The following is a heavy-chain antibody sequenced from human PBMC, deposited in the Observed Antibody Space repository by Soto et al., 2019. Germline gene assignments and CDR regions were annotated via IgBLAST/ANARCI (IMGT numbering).Heavy chain of an antibody. CDR3: AKDWVGGSNRYQLDK. CDR2: ISRYETKK. Sequence: GGSLRLSCAASGFSFSDYGMHWVRQAPGKGLEWVAVISRYETKKYFEDSVKGRFTISRDNSKNTVYLQLNSLRVEDTAVYYCAKDWVGGSNRYQLDKWGQGTLVTVSS. D-gene: IGHD2-2*01. CDR1: GFSFSDYG. V-gene: IGHV3-30*18. J-gene: IGHJ4*02.